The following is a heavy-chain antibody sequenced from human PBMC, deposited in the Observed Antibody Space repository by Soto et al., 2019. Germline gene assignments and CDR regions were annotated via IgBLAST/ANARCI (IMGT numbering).Heavy chain of an antibody. J-gene: IGHJ4*02. CDR3: ATSHYDFWSGTKYYFDY. Sequence: SETLSLTCTVSGGSISSYYWSWIRQPPGKGLEWIGYIYYSGSTSYNPSLKSRVTISVDTSKNQFSLKLSSVTAADTAVYYCATSHYDFWSGTKYYFDYWGQGTLVTVSS. CDR1: GGSISSYY. V-gene: IGHV4-59*12. D-gene: IGHD3-3*01. CDR2: IYYSGST.